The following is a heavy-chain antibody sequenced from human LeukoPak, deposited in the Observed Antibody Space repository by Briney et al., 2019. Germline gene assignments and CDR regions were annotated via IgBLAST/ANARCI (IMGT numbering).Heavy chain of an antibody. D-gene: IGHD3-22*01. Sequence: GGSLRLSCAASGFTFSSYAMSWVRQAPGKGLEWVSVIYSGGSTYYADSVKGRFTISRDNSKNTLYLQMNSLRAEDTAVYYCARESPNYYDSSGYYPYFDYWGQGTLVTVSS. CDR1: GFTFSSYA. J-gene: IGHJ4*02. CDR2: IYSGGST. V-gene: IGHV3-53*01. CDR3: ARESPNYYDSSGYYPYFDY.